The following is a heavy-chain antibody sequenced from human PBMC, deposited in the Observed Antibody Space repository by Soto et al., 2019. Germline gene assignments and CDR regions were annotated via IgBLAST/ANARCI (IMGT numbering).Heavy chain of an antibody. D-gene: IGHD2-2*01. CDR3: ASPDADWYFDL. CDR2: VSDDGSNY. CDR1: GFSFSTYG. V-gene: IGHV3-30*03. J-gene: IGHJ2*01. Sequence: QVQLVESGGGVVQPGRSLRLSCAASGFSFSTYGMHWIRQAPGKGLEWVGVVSDDGSNYYYADSVRGRFTISRDNSKNTLYLQMNSLTPEDTAVYHCASPDADWYFDLWGRGTLVTVSS.